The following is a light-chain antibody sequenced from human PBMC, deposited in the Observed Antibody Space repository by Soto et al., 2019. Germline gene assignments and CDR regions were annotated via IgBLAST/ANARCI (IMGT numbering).Light chain of an antibody. J-gene: IGKJ1*01. CDR1: QSVSSSY. Sequence: EIVLTQSPGTLSLSPGERATLSCRASQSVSSSYLAWYQQKPGQAPRLHIYGASSRATGIPGRFSGSGSGTDFTLTISRLEPEDFAVYYCQQYGSSPWTFGQGTKVEIK. CDR2: GAS. CDR3: QQYGSSPWT. V-gene: IGKV3-20*01.